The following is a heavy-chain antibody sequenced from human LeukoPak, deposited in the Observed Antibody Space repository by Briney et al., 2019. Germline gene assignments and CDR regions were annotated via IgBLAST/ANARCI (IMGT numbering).Heavy chain of an antibody. D-gene: IGHD5-18*01. V-gene: IGHV1-46*01. J-gene: IGHJ4*02. Sequence: GASVTVSCKASGYTSTSYYMHWVRQAPGQGLEWMGIINPSGGSTSYAQKFQGRVTMTRDTSTSTVYMELSSLRSEDTAVYYCAREADSYGSYDYWGQGTLVTVSS. CDR2: INPSGGST. CDR1: GYTSTSYY. CDR3: AREADSYGSYDY.